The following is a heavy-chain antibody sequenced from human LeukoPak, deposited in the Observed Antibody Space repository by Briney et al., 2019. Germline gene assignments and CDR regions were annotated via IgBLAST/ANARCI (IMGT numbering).Heavy chain of an antibody. CDR2: INTNTGNP. D-gene: IGHD6-19*01. Sequence: ASVKVSCKASGYTFTSSALNWVRQAPGQGLEWMGWINTNTGNPTYAQGFTGRFVFSLDTSVSTAYLQISSLKAENTAVYYCATDLKKGDSGCFDYWGQGTLVTVSS. J-gene: IGHJ4*02. CDR1: GYTFTSSA. V-gene: IGHV7-4-1*02. CDR3: ATDLKKGDSGCFDY.